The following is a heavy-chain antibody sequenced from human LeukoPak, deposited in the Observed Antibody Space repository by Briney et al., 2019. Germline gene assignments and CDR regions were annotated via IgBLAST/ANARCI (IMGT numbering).Heavy chain of an antibody. CDR2: IIPILGIA. D-gene: IGHD2-2*01. J-gene: IGHJ6*03. V-gene: IGHV1-69*04. Sequence: ASAKVSCKASGGTFSSYAISWVRQAPGQGLEWMGRIIPILGIANYAQKFQGRVTITADKSTSTAYMELSSLRSEDTAVYYCASGYCSSTSCRAIYYYYYMDVWGKGTTVTVSS. CDR1: GGTFSSYA. CDR3: ASGYCSSTSCRAIYYYYYMDV.